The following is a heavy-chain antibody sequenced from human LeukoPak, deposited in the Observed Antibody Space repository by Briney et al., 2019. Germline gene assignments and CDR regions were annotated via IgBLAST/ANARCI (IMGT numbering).Heavy chain of an antibody. J-gene: IGHJ4*02. D-gene: IGHD2-15*01. V-gene: IGHV3-23*01. CDR2: ISGSDAGT. CDR1: GFTFKNYA. CDR3: AKAPLGRCSGAICYYFDY. Sequence: GGSLRLSCAASGFTFKNYAMSWVRQAPGKGLEWVSAISGSDAGTYYADSVKGRFTISRDNSKNKLHLQMNSLRAEDAAVYYCAKAPLGRCSGAICYYFDYWGQGTLVTVSS.